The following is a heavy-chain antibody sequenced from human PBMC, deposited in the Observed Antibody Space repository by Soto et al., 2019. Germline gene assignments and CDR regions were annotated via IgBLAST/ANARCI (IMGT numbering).Heavy chain of an antibody. CDR1: GGSISSYY. V-gene: IGHV4-59*01. D-gene: IGHD6-19*01. CDR2: IYYIGST. Sequence: SETLSLTCPVSGGSISSYYWSWIRKPPGKGLEWIGYIYYIGSTNYNPSLKSRVTISVDTSKNQFSLKLSSVTAADTVVYYCARDLRLGNWFDPWGQGTLVTVSS. CDR3: ARDLRLGNWFDP. J-gene: IGHJ5*02.